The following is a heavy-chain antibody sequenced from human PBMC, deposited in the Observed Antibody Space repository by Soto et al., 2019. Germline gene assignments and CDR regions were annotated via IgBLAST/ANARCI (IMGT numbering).Heavy chain of an antibody. Sequence: EVQLVESGGGLVKPGGSLRLSCAASGFTFSSYSMNWVRQAPGKGLEWVSSISSSSSYIYYADSVKGRFTISRDNAKNSLYLHMNSLRADATSVYCCARALLYCSGGSCDSSWVDCMDVWGQGTTVTV. V-gene: IGHV3-21*01. CDR1: GFTFSSYS. J-gene: IGHJ6*02. D-gene: IGHD2-15*01. CDR2: ISSSSSYI. CDR3: ARALLYCSGGSCDSSWVDCMDV.